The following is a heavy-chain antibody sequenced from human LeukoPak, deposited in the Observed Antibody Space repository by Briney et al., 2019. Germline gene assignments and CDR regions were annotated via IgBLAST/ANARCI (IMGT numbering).Heavy chain of an antibody. V-gene: IGHV1-69*13. CDR3: ARLGPHYGGNPDNWFDP. Sequence: SVKVSCKASGGTFSSYAISWVRQAPGQGLEWMGGIIPIFGTANYAQKFQGRVTITADGSTSTAYMELSSLRSEDTAVYYCARLGPHYGGNPDNWFDPWGQGTLVTVSS. D-gene: IGHD4-23*01. J-gene: IGHJ5*02. CDR1: GGTFSSYA. CDR2: IIPIFGTA.